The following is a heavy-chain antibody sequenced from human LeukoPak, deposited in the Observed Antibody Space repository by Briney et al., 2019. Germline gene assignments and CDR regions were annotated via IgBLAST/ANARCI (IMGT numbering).Heavy chain of an antibody. V-gene: IGHV4-39*01. D-gene: IGHD6-6*01. J-gene: IGHJ3*02. CDR1: GGSISSGDYY. CDR3: ARHRTRRGLVDAFDI. CDR2: IYHSGST. Sequence: SETLSLTCTVPGGSISSGDYYWSWIRQPPGKGLEWIGSIYHSGSTYYNPSLKSRVTISVDTSKNQFSLKLSSVTAADTAVYYCARHRTRRGLVDAFDIWGQGTMVTVSS.